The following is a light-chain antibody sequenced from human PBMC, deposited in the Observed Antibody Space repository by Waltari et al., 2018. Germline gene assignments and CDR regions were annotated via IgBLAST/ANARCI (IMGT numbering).Light chain of an antibody. CDR1: SLRKNY. J-gene: IGLJ2*01. CDR2: GKT. Sequence: SSELTQDAAVSVALGQTVRITCLGDSLRKNYASWYQQKPGQAPVLVIYGKTNRPSGIPDRFSGSSSGNTASLTITGAQAEDEADYYCNSRDSSSHHVIFGGGTRLTVL. CDR3: NSRDSSSHHVI. V-gene: IGLV3-19*01.